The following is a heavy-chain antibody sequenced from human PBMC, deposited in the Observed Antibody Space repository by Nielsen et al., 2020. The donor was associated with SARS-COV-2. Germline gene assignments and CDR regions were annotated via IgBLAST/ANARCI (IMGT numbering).Heavy chain of an antibody. Sequence: GESLKISCAASGFTFSSYSMNWVRQAPGKGLEWVSSISSSSSYIYYADSVKGRFTISRDNAKNSLYLQMNSLRAEDTAVYYCARGYGSGELYYYYGMDVWGQGTTVTVSS. CDR1: GFTFSSYS. CDR3: ARGYGSGELYYYYGMDV. V-gene: IGHV3-21*01. D-gene: IGHD3-10*01. J-gene: IGHJ6*02. CDR2: ISSSSSYI.